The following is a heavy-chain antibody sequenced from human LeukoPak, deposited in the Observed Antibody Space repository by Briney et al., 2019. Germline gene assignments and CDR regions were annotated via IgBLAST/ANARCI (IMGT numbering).Heavy chain of an antibody. Sequence: SETLSLTCTVSNGSISSDTYFWSWIRQPAGKGLEWIGRMSSSGISTYSPSLKSRVTISLDTSKNQFSLNLSSVTAADTAVYYCARDFRDSSGYYYPYYFDYWGQGTLVTVSS. V-gene: IGHV4-61*02. J-gene: IGHJ4*02. CDR3: ARDFRDSSGYYYPYYFDY. CDR2: MSSSGIS. D-gene: IGHD3-22*01. CDR1: NGSISSDTYF.